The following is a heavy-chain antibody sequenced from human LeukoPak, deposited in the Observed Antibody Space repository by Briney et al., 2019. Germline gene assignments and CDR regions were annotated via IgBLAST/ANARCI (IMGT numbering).Heavy chain of an antibody. CDR1: GGSISSYY. J-gene: IGHJ5*02. CDR3: ARQDIVVVPAALGPFDP. Sequence: SQTLSLTSTVSGGSISSYYWSCIRQPPGKGLERIGYIYTSGSTNYNPSLKSLFTISVDTSKNQFSLKLSSVTAADTAVYYCARQDIVVVPAALGPFDPWGQGTLVTVSS. D-gene: IGHD2-2*01. V-gene: IGHV4-4*09. CDR2: IYTSGST.